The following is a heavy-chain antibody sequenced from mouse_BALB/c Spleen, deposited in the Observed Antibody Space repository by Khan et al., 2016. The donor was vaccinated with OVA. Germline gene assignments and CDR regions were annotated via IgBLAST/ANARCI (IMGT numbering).Heavy chain of an antibody. V-gene: IGHV1-20*02. CDR2: INPHIGET. Sequence: EVQLQQSGPELVKPGASVKISCKASGYSFTGYFMNWVMQSHGKSLEWIGRINPHIGETLYNQKFKGKATLTVDESARTAHMELRSLAAEDSAGYYCARKSGSDFDYWGQGTTLTVSS. CDR3: ARKSGSDFDY. J-gene: IGHJ2*01. D-gene: IGHD1-3*01. CDR1: GYSFTGYF.